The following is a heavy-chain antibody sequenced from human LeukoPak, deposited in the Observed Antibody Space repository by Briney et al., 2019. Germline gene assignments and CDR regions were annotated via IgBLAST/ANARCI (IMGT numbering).Heavy chain of an antibody. J-gene: IGHJ5*01. CDR1: GFTFSSYS. CDR2: ISTGSAVI. CDR3: ARDVGYCSGGSCYRWFAS. Sequence: PGGSLRLSCAASGFTFSSYSFSWVRHAPGKGLEWVSYISTGSAVIYYADSVKGRFTTSRDDAWNSVSPQMNSLRADDTAVYYCARDVGYCSGGSCYRWFASWGQGTLVTVSS. V-gene: IGHV3-48*01. D-gene: IGHD2-15*01.